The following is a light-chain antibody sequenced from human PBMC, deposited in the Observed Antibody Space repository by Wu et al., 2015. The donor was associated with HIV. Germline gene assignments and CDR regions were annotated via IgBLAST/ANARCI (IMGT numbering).Light chain of an antibody. Sequence: EIVLTQSPGTLSLSPGERATLSCRASQSVSSSYLAWYQQKPGQAPRLLIYGASSRATGIPDRFGGSGSGTDFTLTISRLEPEDFAVYYCQQRSNWPGTFGPGTKVDIK. CDR1: QSVSSSY. CDR3: QQRSNWPGT. CDR2: GAS. J-gene: IGKJ3*01. V-gene: IGKV3D-20*02.